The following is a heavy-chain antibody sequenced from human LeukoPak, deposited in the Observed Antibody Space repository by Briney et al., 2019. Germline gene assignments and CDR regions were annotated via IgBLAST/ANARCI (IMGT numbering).Heavy chain of an antibody. CDR3: TKDLSHYGGNSDDAFDI. J-gene: IGHJ3*02. D-gene: IGHD4-23*01. V-gene: IGHV3-23*01. Sequence: GGSLRLSCAASGFTFSSYAMSWVRQAPGEGLEWVSANSCCGGSTYYADSVKGRFTISRDNSKNTLYLQMNSLRAEDTAVYYCTKDLSHYGGNSDDAFDIWGQGTMVTVSS. CDR1: GFTFSSYA. CDR2: NSCCGGST.